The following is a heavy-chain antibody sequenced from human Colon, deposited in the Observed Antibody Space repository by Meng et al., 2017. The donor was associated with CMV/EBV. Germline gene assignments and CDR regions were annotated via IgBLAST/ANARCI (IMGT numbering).Heavy chain of an antibody. CDR1: GYSISSGYY. CDR2: IYHSGST. Sequence: GSLRLSCTVSGYSISSGYYWGWIRQPPGKGLEWIGSIYHSGSTYYNPSLKSRVTISVDTSKNQFSLKLSSVTAADTAVYYCARTTRDGYCSSTSCYRRRGIFDYWGQGTLVTVSS. J-gene: IGHJ4*02. CDR3: ARTTRDGYCSSTSCYRRRGIFDY. V-gene: IGHV4-38-2*02. D-gene: IGHD2-2*02.